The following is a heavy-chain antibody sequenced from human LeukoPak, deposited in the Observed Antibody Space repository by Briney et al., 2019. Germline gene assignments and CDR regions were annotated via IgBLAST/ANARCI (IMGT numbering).Heavy chain of an antibody. D-gene: IGHD3-22*01. J-gene: IGHJ4*02. V-gene: IGHV4-38-2*01. CDR2: IYHSGST. CDR3: ARGGFFGSSGYD. CDR1: GYSISSGYY. Sequence: SETLSLTCAVSGYSISSGYYWGWIRQPPGKGREWIGSIYHSGSTYYNPSLKSRVTISVDTSKNQFSLKLSSVTAADTAVYYCARGGFFGSSGYDWGQGTLVTVSS.